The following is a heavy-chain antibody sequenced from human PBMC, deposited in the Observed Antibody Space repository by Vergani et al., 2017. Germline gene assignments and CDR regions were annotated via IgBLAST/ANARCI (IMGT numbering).Heavy chain of an antibody. D-gene: IGHD6-6*01. V-gene: IGHV3-9*02. CDR3: AKDLGTSSGGGWFDP. J-gene: IGHJ5*02. CDR1: GFTSAGYA. Sequence: EVQLEESGGGLVLPGRSLRLSCVASGFTSAGYAMHWVRQAPGKGLEWVSGISWNSNSIGYADSVTGRFTISRDNAKNSLYLQMNSLRAEDTALYYCAKDLGTSSGGGWFDPWGQGTRVTVPS. CDR2: ISWNSNSI.